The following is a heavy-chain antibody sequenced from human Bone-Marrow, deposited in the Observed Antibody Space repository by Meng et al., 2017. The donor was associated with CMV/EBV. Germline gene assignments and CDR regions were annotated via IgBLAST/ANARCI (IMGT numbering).Heavy chain of an antibody. Sequence: ASVKVSCKASGYTFTSYDINWVRQATGQGLEWMGWMNPNSGNTGYAQKFQGRVTITRNTSISTAYMELSSLRSKDTAVYYCARGNRRSSTSFDRWGQGTLVTVSS. J-gene: IGHJ4*02. CDR2: MNPNSGNT. CDR1: GYTFTSYD. V-gene: IGHV1-8*03. D-gene: IGHD2-2*01. CDR3: ARGNRRSSTSFDR.